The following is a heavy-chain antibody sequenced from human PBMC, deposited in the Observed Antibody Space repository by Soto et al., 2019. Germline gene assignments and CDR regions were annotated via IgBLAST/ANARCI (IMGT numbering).Heavy chain of an antibody. D-gene: IGHD4-4*01. Sequence: QVQLVQSGAEVKKPGASVKVSCKASGHTFTRYAMHWVRQAPGQRLEWMGWINAGDGNTKYSQKFQGRVTITRDTSARTAYMELSSFRSEDTAVYYCAQDPITTEFDTWGKGTLVTVSS. CDR3: AQDPITTEFDT. CDR1: GHTFTRYA. V-gene: IGHV1-3*01. J-gene: IGHJ4*02. CDR2: INAGDGNT.